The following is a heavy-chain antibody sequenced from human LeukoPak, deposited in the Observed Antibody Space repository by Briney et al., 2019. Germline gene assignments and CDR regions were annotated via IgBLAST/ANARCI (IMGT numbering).Heavy chain of an antibody. CDR2: ISAYNGNT. Sequence: ASAKVSCKASGYTFTSYGISWVRQAPGQGLEWMGWISAYNGNTDYAQKLQGRVTMTTDTSTSTAYMELRSLRSDDTAVYYCARGPIQDCSGGSCYEVNFDYWGQGTLVTVSS. CDR1: GYTFTSYG. V-gene: IGHV1-18*01. CDR3: ARGPIQDCSGGSCYEVNFDY. D-gene: IGHD2-15*01. J-gene: IGHJ4*02.